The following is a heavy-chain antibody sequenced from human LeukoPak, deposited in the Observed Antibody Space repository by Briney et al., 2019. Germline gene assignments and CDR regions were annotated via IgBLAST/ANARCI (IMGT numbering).Heavy chain of an antibody. Sequence: GASVKVSCKASGYTFTSYGISWVRQAPGQGLEWMGWISAYNGNTNYAQKLQGRVTMTTDTSTSTAYMELRSLRSDDTAVYYCARGLIYYDILTGFDYWGQGTLVTVSS. CDR3: ARGLIYYDILTGFDY. V-gene: IGHV1-18*01. CDR1: GYTFTSYG. CDR2: ISAYNGNT. J-gene: IGHJ4*02. D-gene: IGHD3-9*01.